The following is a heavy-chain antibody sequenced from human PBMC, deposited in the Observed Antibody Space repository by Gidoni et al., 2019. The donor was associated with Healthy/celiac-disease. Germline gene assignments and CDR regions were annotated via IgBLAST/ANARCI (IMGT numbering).Heavy chain of an antibody. CDR3: ARSPKYHAFDI. CDR1: GFTFSSYA. J-gene: IGHJ3*02. D-gene: IGHD2-2*01. Sequence: VQLVEPGGGVVQPGRSLRLSCAASGFTFSSYAMQWVRQAPGKGLEWVAVISDDGSNKYYADSVKGRFTISRDNSKNTLYLQMNSLRAEDTAVYYCARSPKYHAFDIWGQGTMVTVSS. V-gene: IGHV3-30-3*01. CDR2: ISDDGSNK.